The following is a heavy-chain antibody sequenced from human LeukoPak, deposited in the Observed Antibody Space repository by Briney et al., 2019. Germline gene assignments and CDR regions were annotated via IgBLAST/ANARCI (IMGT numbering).Heavy chain of an antibody. CDR1: GFTFSTYA. D-gene: IGHD2-21*01. CDR3: AKDVHKAVRGDFDY. J-gene: IGHJ4*02. Sequence: PGGSLRLSCAASGFTFSTYAMHWVRQAPGKGLEWVAVISYDGRQKYYADSVKGRITISRDNSKNTLFLQMNSLRDEDTAVYYCAKDVHKAVRGDFDYWGQGPLVTVSS. CDR2: ISYDGRQK. V-gene: IGHV3-30*14.